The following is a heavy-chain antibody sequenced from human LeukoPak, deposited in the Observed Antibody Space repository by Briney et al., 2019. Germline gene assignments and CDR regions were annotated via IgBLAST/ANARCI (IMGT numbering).Heavy chain of an antibody. D-gene: IGHD5-24*01. Sequence: PGRSLRLSCAASGFTFDEYAMHWVRQAPGKGLEWVSGISWNSGSIGYADSVKGRFTISRDNAKNSLYLQMNSLRAEDTALYYCAKDVEMATILPHYWGQGTLVTVSS. CDR3: AKDVEMATILPHY. V-gene: IGHV3-9*01. J-gene: IGHJ4*02. CDR2: ISWNSGSI. CDR1: GFTFDEYA.